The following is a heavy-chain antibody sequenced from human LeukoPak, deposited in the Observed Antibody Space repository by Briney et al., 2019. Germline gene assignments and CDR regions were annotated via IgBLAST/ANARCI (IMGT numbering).Heavy chain of an antibody. V-gene: IGHV4-38-2*01. Sequence: SETLSLTCAVSGYSISSGYYWGWIRQPPGKGLEWIGSIYHSGSTYYNPSLKSRVTISVDTSKNQFSLKLSSVTAADTAVYYCATLVWFGELTDYWGQGTLVTVSS. CDR1: GYSISSGYY. J-gene: IGHJ4*02. CDR3: ATLVWFGELTDY. D-gene: IGHD3-10*01. CDR2: IYHSGST.